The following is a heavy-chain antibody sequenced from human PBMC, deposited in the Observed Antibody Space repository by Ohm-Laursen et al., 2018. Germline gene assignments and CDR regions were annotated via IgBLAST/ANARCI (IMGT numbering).Heavy chain of an antibody. CDR2: IIPILGIA. J-gene: IGHJ4*02. D-gene: IGHD3-3*01. V-gene: IGHV1-69*04. CDR1: GGTFSSYA. CDR3: VKRLKSPSLEWAHDF. Sequence: ASAKVSCKASGGTFSSYAISWVRQAPGQGLEWMGRIIPILGIANYAQKFQGRVTITADKSTSTAYMELSSLRSEDTAVYYCVKRLKSPSLEWAHDFWGQGTLVTVSS.